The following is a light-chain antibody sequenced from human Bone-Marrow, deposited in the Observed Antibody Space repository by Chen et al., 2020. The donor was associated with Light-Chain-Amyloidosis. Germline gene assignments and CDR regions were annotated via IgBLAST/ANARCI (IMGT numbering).Light chain of an antibody. CDR3: QAWDSSTGG. J-gene: IGLJ2*01. CDR1: KLGDKY. CDR2: QDS. Sequence: SYELTQPPSVSVSPGQTASITCSGDKLGDKYACWYQQKPGQSPVLVIYQDSKRPSGIPERFSGYDAGKTATMTISGTQAMDEADYYSQAWDSSTGGFGGGTKLTVL. V-gene: IGLV3-1*01.